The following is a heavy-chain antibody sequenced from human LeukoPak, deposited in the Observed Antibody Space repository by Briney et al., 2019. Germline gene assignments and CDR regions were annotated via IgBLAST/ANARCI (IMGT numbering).Heavy chain of an antibody. CDR1: GGSISSYY. CDR3: ARERGANHAFDI. J-gene: IGHJ3*02. CDR2: IYYSGST. D-gene: IGHD1-26*01. V-gene: IGHV4-59*01. Sequence: SETLSLTCTVSGGSISSYYWSWLRQPPGKGLEWIGYIYYSGSTNYNPSLKSRVTISVDTSKNQFSLKLSSVTAEDTAVYYCARERGANHAFDIWGQGTMVTVSS.